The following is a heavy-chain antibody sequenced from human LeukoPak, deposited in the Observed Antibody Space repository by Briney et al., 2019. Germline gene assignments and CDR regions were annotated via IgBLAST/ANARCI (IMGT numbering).Heavy chain of an antibody. Sequence: SETLSLTCTVSGGSISSGDYYWSWIRQPPGKGLEWIGYIYYSGSTYYNPSLKCRVTISVDTSKNQFSLKLSSVTAADTAVYYCASGYSGYALGGHFDYWGQGTLVTVSS. CDR3: ASGYSGYALGGHFDY. V-gene: IGHV4-30-4*01. CDR1: GGSISSGDYY. J-gene: IGHJ4*02. D-gene: IGHD5-12*01. CDR2: IYYSGST.